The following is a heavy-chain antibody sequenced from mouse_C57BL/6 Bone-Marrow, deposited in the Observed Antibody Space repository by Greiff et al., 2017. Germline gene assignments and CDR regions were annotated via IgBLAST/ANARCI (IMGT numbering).Heavy chain of an antibody. CDR3: AKLGAMDY. J-gene: IGHJ4*01. CDR1: GYTFTSYW. D-gene: IGHD4-1*01. CDR2: IDPSDSYT. V-gene: IGHV1-59*01. Sequence: QVQLQQPGAELVRPGTSVKLSCKASGYTFTSYWMPWVKQRPGQGLEWIGVIDPSDSYTNYNQKFKGKATLTVDTSSSTAYMQLSSLTSEDSAVYYCAKLGAMDYWGQGTSVTVSS.